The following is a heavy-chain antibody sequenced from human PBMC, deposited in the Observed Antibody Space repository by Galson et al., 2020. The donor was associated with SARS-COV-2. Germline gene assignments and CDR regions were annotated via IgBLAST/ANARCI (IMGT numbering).Heavy chain of an antibody. V-gene: IGHV3-15*01. D-gene: IGHD3-22*01. CDR3: TTAALISGYYFDY. CDR1: GFTFSNAW. J-gene: IGHJ4*02. CDR2: IKSKTDGGTT. Sequence: GGSLRLSCAASGFTFSNAWMSWVRQAPGKGLEWVGRIKSKTDGGTTDYAAPVKGRFTISRDDSKNTLYLQMNSLKTEDTAVYYCTTAALISGYYFDYWGQGTLVTVSS.